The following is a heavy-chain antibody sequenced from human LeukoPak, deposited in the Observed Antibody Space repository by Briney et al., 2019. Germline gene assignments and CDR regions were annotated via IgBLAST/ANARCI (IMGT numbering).Heavy chain of an antibody. Sequence: GGSLRLSCAASGFTFSSYAMSWVRQAPGKGLEWVSAISGSGGSTYYADSVKGRFTISRDKSKNTLYLQMNILRAEDTAVYYCAVYYYGSGSQKRYYYYMDVWGKGTTVTVSS. J-gene: IGHJ6*03. CDR3: AVYYYGSGSQKRYYYYMDV. D-gene: IGHD3-10*01. CDR2: ISGSGGST. V-gene: IGHV3-23*01. CDR1: GFTFSSYA.